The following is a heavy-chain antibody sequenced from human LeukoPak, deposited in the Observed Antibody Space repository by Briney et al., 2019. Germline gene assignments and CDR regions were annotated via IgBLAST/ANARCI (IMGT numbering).Heavy chain of an antibody. Sequence: SETLSFTCTVSGGSISSYYWSWIRQPPGNGLEWIGYIYYSGSTNYNPSLKSRVTISVDTSKNQFSLKLSSVTAADTAVYYCASYYDSSGYYDAFDIWGQGTMVTVSS. CDR3: ASYYDSSGYYDAFDI. D-gene: IGHD3-22*01. CDR2: IYYSGST. V-gene: IGHV4-59*01. J-gene: IGHJ3*02. CDR1: GGSISSYY.